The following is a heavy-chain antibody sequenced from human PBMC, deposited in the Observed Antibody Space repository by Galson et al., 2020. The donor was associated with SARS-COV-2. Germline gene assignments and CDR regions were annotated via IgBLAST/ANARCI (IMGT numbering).Heavy chain of an antibody. CDR2: ISAYNGNT. CDR3: ARALTLYYDSSGYHPYYFDY. Sequence: GESLKISCKASGYTFTSYGISWVRQAPGQGLEWMGWISAYNGNTNYAQKLQGRVTMTTDTSTSTAYMELRSLRSDDTAVYYCARALTLYYDSSGYHPYYFDYWGQGTLVTVSS. D-gene: IGHD3-22*01. J-gene: IGHJ4*02. V-gene: IGHV1-18*01. CDR1: GYTFTSYG.